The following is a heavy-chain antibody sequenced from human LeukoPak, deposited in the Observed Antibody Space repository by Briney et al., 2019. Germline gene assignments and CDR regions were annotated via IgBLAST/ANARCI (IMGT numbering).Heavy chain of an antibody. D-gene: IGHD2-8*01. Sequence: YPGGSLRLSCAASGFTFSSYSMNWVRQAPGKGLEWVSYISSSSSTIYYADSVKGRFTISRDNAKNLLYLQMNSLRAEDTAVYYCTRDRVCNTFDYWGQGTLVTVSS. J-gene: IGHJ4*02. CDR2: ISSSSSTI. V-gene: IGHV3-48*01. CDR1: GFTFSSYS. CDR3: TRDRVCNTFDY.